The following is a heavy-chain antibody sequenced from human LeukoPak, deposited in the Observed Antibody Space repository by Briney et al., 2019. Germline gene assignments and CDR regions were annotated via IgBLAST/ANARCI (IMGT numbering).Heavy chain of an antibody. J-gene: IGHJ4*02. D-gene: IGHD5-18*01. CDR2: INAGNGNT. CDR1: GYTFTSYA. V-gene: IGHV1-3*01. Sequence: ASVKVSCKASGYTFTSYAMHWVRQAPGQRLEWMGWINAGNGNTKYSQKFQGRVTITRDTSTSTVYMELSSLRSEDTAVYYCARGVSAGNTAMVNYWGQGTLVTVSS. CDR3: ARGVSAGNTAMVNY.